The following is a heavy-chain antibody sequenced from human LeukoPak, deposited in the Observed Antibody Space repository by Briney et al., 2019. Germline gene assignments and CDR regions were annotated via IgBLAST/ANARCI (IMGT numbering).Heavy chain of an antibody. CDR3: AGDYSAGWFDP. Sequence: SETLSLTCTVSGGSISSSSSYWGWIRQPPGKGLEWIGSIYYSGSTYYNPSLKSRVTISVDTSKNQFSLKLSSVTAADTAVYYCAGDYSAGWFDPWGQGTLITVSS. J-gene: IGHJ5*02. D-gene: IGHD2-15*01. CDR2: IYYSGST. V-gene: IGHV4-39*02. CDR1: GGSISSSSSY.